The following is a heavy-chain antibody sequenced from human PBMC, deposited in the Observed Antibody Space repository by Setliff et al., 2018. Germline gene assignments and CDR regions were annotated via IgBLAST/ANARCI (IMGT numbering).Heavy chain of an antibody. D-gene: IGHD2-21*02. J-gene: IGHJ6*03. CDR2: TSSGSNSI. V-gene: IGHV3-48*01. Sequence: GESLKISCAASGFTFSDYSMNWVRQAPGKGLEWISYTSSGSNSIYYADSVMGRFTISRDNARNSLYLQMNRLRPEDTAVYYCAKSGGDHCCPLYHHYYMDVWGTGTTVTVSS. CDR1: GFTFSDYS. CDR3: AKSGGDHCCPLYHHYYMDV.